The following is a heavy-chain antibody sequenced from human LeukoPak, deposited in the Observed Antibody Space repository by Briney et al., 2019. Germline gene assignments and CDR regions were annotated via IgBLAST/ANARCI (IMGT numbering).Heavy chain of an antibody. CDR1: GYTLTGYY. CDR3: ARDRYCSSTSCHQLDY. J-gene: IGHJ4*02. Sequence: GASVKVSCKASGYTLTGYYMHWVRQAPGQGLEWMGWINPNSGGTSYAQKFQGRVTMTRDTSTSTVYMELSSLRSEDTAVYYCARDRYCSSTSCHQLDYWGQGTLVTVSS. V-gene: IGHV1-2*02. D-gene: IGHD2-2*01. CDR2: INPNSGGT.